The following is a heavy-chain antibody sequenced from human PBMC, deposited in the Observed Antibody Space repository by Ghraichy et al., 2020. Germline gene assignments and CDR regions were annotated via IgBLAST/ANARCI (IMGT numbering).Heavy chain of an antibody. CDR1: GGTFSSYA. V-gene: IGHV1-69*05. J-gene: IGHJ6*03. D-gene: IGHD3-3*01. CDR3: ARGGYYDFWSGYWDYYYYYMDV. CDR2: IIPIFGTA. Sequence: SVKVSCKASGGTFSSYAISWVRQAPGQGLEWMGGIIPIFGTANYAQKFQGRVTITTDESTSTAYMELSSLRSEDTAVYYCARGGYYDFWSGYWDYYYYYMDVWGKGTTVTVSS.